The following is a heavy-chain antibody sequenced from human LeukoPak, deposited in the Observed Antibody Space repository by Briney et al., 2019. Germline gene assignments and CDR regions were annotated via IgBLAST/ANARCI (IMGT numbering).Heavy chain of an antibody. CDR1: GGSFSGYY. Sequence: SETLSLTCAVSGGSFSGYYWSWIRQPPGKGLEWLGEINHSGSTNYNPSLKTRLTISLGTSKNHFSLKLSSVAAADTAVYYCARGIGEQQYTYFHHWGQGTLVTVSS. D-gene: IGHD6-13*01. CDR2: INHSGST. CDR3: ARGIGEQQYTYFHH. V-gene: IGHV4-34*01. J-gene: IGHJ1*01.